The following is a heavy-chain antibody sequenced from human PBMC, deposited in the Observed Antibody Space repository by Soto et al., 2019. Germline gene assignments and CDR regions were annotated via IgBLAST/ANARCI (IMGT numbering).Heavy chain of an antibody. D-gene: IGHD3-10*01. CDR1: AFTFGRFG. Sequence: GRSRRRSWAASAFTFGRFGMHWVRQAPGKGLEWVAVISYDGSNRFYADSVKGGFTISRDNSKNTLYLQMNSLRPEDTAVYYCGKDLYGSETYTYYCGMDVWGQGTTVTVSS. J-gene: IGHJ6*02. V-gene: IGHV3-30*18. CDR3: GKDLYGSETYTYYCGMDV. CDR2: ISYDGSNR.